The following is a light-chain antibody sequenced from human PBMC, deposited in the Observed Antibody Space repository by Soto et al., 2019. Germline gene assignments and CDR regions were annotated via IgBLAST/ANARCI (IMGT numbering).Light chain of an antibody. CDR1: SSDVGSYNL. V-gene: IGLV2-23*01. J-gene: IGLJ2*01. CDR3: CSYAGSSTSVV. CDR2: EGG. Sequence: QSVLTQPASVSGSPGRSITISCTGTSSDVGSYNLVSWYQQYPGKAPKLMIYEGGKRPSGVSNRFSGSKSGNTASLTISGLQAEDEADYYCCSYAGSSTSVVFGGGTKLTVL.